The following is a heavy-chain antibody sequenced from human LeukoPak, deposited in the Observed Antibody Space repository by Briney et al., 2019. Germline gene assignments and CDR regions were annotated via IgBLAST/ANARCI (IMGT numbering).Heavy chain of an antibody. Sequence: GRSLRLSCAASGFTFSSYGMHWVRQAPGKGLEWVAVIWYDGSNKYYADSVRGRFTISRDNSKNTLYLQMNSLRAEDTAVYYCARGQGSYGDYWGQGTLVIVSS. D-gene: IGHD5-18*01. J-gene: IGHJ4*02. CDR3: ARGQGSYGDY. V-gene: IGHV3-33*01. CDR2: IWYDGSNK. CDR1: GFTFSSYG.